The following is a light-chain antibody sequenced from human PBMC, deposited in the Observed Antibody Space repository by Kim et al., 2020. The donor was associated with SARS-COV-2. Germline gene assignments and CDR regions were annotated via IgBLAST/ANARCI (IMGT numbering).Light chain of an antibody. V-gene: IGKV1-16*02. CDR1: QDISGY. Sequence: ASVGDRVTISCRTSQDISGYLAWFQQKPGTAPKSLIYAASSLQSGVPSEFSGSGSGTDFTLTISSLRPEDFATYYCQQYHTYPFTFGPGTKVDIK. CDR2: AAS. J-gene: IGKJ3*01. CDR3: QQYHTYPFT.